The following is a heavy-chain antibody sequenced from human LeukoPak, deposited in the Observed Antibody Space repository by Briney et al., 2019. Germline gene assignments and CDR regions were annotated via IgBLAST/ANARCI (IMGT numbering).Heavy chain of an antibody. D-gene: IGHD6-13*01. CDR3: ATIIAAAGTSWFDP. Sequence: ASETLSLTCTVSGGSISSSITSYYWSWIRQPPGKGLEWIGYIYHSGSTYYNPSLKSRVTISVDRSKNQFSLKLSSVTAADTAVYYCATIIAAAGTSWFDPWGQGTLVTVSS. CDR1: GGSISSSITSYY. V-gene: IGHV4-30-2*01. CDR2: IYHSGST. J-gene: IGHJ5*02.